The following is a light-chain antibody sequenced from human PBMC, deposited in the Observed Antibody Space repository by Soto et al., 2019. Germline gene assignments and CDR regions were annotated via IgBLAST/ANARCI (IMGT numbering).Light chain of an antibody. V-gene: IGKV3-11*01. CDR3: QRRSNWPGLT. CDR1: QSVSNY. J-gene: IGKJ4*01. Sequence: EIVLTQSPATLSLSPGERATLSCRASQSVSNYLAWYQQKPGQAPRLLIYDASNRATGIPARFSGSGSGTDFTLTISSLEPEDFAVYYCQRRSNWPGLTFGGVTKVEIK. CDR2: DAS.